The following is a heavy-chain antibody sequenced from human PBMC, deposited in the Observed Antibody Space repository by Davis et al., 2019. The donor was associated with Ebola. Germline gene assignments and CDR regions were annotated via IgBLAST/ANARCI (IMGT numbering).Heavy chain of an antibody. CDR2: INHSGST. CDR1: GGSFSGYY. D-gene: IGHD4-11*01. V-gene: IGHV4-34*01. CDR3: ARGSYWTPTVTTYYYYYGMDV. Sequence: MPSETLSLTCAVYGGSFSGYYWSWIRQPPGKGLEWIGEINHSGSTNYNPSLKSRVTISVDTSKNQFSLKLSSVTAADTAVYYCARGSYWTPTVTTYYYYYGMDVWGQGTTVTVS. J-gene: IGHJ6*02.